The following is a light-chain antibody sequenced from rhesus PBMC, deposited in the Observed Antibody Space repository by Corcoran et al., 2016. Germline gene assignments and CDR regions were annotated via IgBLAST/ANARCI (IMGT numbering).Light chain of an antibody. V-gene: IGKV1-22*01. Sequence: DIQMTQSPSSLSASVGDTVTITCRASQGISSWLAWYPQKPGKAPKLLIYKASSLQSWVPSRFSGSGSGTDFTLTISSLQSEDFATYYCQQYSSRPLTFGGGTKVEIK. CDR1: QGISSW. CDR2: KAS. J-gene: IGKJ4*01. CDR3: QQYSSRPLT.